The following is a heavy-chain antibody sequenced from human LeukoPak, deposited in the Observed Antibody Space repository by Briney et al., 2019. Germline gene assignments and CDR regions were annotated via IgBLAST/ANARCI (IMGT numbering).Heavy chain of an antibody. CDR1: GGTFSSYA. Sequence: ASVKVSCKASGGTFSSYAISWVRQAPGQGLEWMGGIIPIFGTANYAQKFQGRVTITADESTSTAYMELSSLRSEDTAVYYCARDPGGSYPFDYWGQGTLVTVSS. V-gene: IGHV1-69*13. D-gene: IGHD1-26*01. J-gene: IGHJ4*02. CDR3: ARDPGGSYPFDY. CDR2: IIPIFGTA.